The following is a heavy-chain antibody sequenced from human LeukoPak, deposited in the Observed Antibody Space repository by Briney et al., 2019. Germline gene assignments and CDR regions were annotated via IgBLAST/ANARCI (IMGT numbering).Heavy chain of an antibody. CDR3: ARTGSGASTTNY. V-gene: IGHV3-74*01. D-gene: IGHD2-15*01. CDR2: INVDGSDP. CDR1: GFPFNNYW. Sequence: TGGSLRLSCAASGFPFNNYWIHWVRHVQGKGLVWVSRINVDGSDPAYPDAVTRPFTISRDNAKNTVFLQMNSLRAEDTAIYYCARTGSGASTTNYCGQGTLVTVS. J-gene: IGHJ4*02.